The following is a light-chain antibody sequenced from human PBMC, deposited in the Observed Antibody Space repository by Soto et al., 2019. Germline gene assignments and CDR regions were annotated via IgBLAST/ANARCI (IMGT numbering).Light chain of an antibody. CDR3: CSYTVSGTYV. Sequence: SPGQSITISCTGTSSDVGGYNYVSWYQQHPGKAPKLMIYAVSNRPSGVSNRFSGSKSGNTATLTISGLQAEDEADYYCCSYTVSGTYVFGTGTKVTVL. V-gene: IGLV2-14*01. CDR2: AVS. CDR1: SSDVGGYNY. J-gene: IGLJ1*01.